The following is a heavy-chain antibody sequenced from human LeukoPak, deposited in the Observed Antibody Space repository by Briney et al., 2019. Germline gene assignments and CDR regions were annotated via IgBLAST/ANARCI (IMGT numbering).Heavy chain of an antibody. CDR1: GGSISSSSYY. CDR2: IYYSGST. V-gene: IGHV4-39*07. J-gene: IGHJ5*02. Sequence: SETLSLTCTVSGGSISSSSYYWGWIRQPPGKGLEWIGSIYYSGSTYYNPSLKSRVTMSVDTSKNQFSLKLSSVTAADTAVYYCARDRSSSWYDNWFDPWGQGTLVTVSS. CDR3: ARDRSSSWYDNWFDP. D-gene: IGHD6-13*01.